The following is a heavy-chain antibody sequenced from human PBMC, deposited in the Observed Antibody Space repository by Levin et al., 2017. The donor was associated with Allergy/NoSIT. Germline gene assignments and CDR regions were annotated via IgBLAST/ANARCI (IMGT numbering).Heavy chain of an antibody. CDR2: IIPIFGAA. D-gene: IGHD5-18*01. CDR3: AGDGEYTYGDFDY. V-gene: IGHV1-69*13. CDR1: GVTFSSYS. Sequence: VASVKVSCKASGVTFSSYSISWVRQAPGQGLEWMGGIIPIFGAANYAQKFQGRVTITADESTSTAYMELRSLRPEDTAVYYCAGDGEYTYGDFDYWGQGTLVTVSS. J-gene: IGHJ4*02.